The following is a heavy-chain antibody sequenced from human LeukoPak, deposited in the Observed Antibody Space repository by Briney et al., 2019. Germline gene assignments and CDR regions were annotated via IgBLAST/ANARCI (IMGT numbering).Heavy chain of an antibody. J-gene: IGHJ4*02. CDR3: AKRGGGSSGWYHFDS. Sequence: AGGSLRLSCAASGFTVSNTYMSWVRQPPGKGLECVSVIYTGGNTFYADSVKGRFTISRDSSKSTLYLQMNSLRAEDTAVYFCAKRGGGSSGWYHFDSWGQGTLVTVSS. CDR2: IYTGGNT. V-gene: IGHV3-53*01. D-gene: IGHD6-13*01. CDR1: GFTVSNTY.